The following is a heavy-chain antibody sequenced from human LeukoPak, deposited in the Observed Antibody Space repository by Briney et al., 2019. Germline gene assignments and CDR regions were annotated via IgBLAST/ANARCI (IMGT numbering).Heavy chain of an antibody. CDR1: GGSISSSY. Sequence: KPSETLSLTCTVSGGSISSSYWSWIRQPPGKGLERIGYIYYSGSTNSNPSLKSRVTISVDTSNNQFSLSLSSVTAADTAMYYCARQVTAAAGTNWFDPWGQGTLVTVSS. CDR2: IYYSGST. V-gene: IGHV4-59*08. J-gene: IGHJ5*02. CDR3: ARQVTAAAGTNWFDP. D-gene: IGHD6-13*01.